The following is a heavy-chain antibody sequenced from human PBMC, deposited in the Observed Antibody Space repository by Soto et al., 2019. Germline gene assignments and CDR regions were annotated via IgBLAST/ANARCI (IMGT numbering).Heavy chain of an antibody. V-gene: IGHV3-23*01. CDR2: ISGTGGST. J-gene: IGHJ5*02. D-gene: IGHD6-13*01. CDR3: AKGIAAAVPNWFDP. CDR1: GFTFSSYA. Sequence: PGGSLRLSCAVSGFTFSSYAMSWVRQAPGKGLEWVSAISGTGGSTYFADSVKGRFTISRDNSKNTVFLQMNSLRAEDTAVYYCAKGIAAAVPNWFDPWGQGTRVTVSS.